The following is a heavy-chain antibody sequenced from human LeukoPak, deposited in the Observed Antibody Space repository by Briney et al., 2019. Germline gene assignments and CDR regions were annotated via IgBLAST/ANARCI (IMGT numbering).Heavy chain of an antibody. J-gene: IGHJ4*02. Sequence: GGSMRLSCAASGFTVSSNYMSWVRQAPGKGLEWVSAISGSGGSTYYADSVKGRFTISRDNSKNTLYLQMNSLRAEDTAVYYCARDPSLYGDYFDYWGQGTLVTVSS. CDR1: GFTVSSNY. D-gene: IGHD4-17*01. CDR2: ISGSGGST. V-gene: IGHV3-23*01. CDR3: ARDPSLYGDYFDY.